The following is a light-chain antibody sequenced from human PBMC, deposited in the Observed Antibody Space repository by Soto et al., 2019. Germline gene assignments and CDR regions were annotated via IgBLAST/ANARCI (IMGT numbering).Light chain of an antibody. V-gene: IGLV1-40*01. J-gene: IGLJ1*01. CDR3: QSYDSSLSAFYV. CDR2: GNS. CDR1: SSNIGAGYD. Sequence: QPVLTQPPSVSGAPGQRVTISCTGSSSNIGAGYDVHWYQQLPGTAPKLLIYGNSNRPSGVPDRFPGSKSGTSASLAITGLQAEDEADYYCQSYDSSLSAFYVFGTGTKVTVL.